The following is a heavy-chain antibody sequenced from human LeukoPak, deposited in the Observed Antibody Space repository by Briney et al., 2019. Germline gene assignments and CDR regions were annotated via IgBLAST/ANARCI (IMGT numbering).Heavy chain of an antibody. Sequence: ASVTVSCKASGYTFTSYDINWVRQATGQGLEWMGWMNPNSGNTGYAQKFQGRVTMTRNTSISTAYMELSSLRSEDTAVYYCARGCLYIGYDFDYWGQGTLVTVSS. CDR1: GYTFTSYD. V-gene: IGHV1-8*01. CDR2: MNPNSGNT. J-gene: IGHJ4*02. CDR3: ARGCLYIGYDFDY. D-gene: IGHD5-12*01.